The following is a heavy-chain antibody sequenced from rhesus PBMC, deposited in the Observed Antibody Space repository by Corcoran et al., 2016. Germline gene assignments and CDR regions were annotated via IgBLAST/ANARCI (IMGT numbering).Heavy chain of an antibody. J-gene: IGHJ5-1*01. V-gene: IGHV4-81*01. CDR1: GGSISSNY. D-gene: IGHD3-34*01. CDR3: ASPFERGRFEV. Sequence: QLQLQESGPGLVKPSETLSLTCAVPGGSISSNYWSWIRQPPGKGREWIGNIYANSVTTYNPYLKSRVTLSKDTSNNQFFLKVTSVTAADTAVYYCASPFERGRFEVWGAGILVTVSS. CDR2: IYANSVTT.